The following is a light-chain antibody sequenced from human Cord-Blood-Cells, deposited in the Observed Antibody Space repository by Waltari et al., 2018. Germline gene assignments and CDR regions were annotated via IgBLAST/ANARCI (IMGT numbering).Light chain of an antibody. CDR3: CSYAGSSTSWV. CDR2: EGS. CDR1: SSDVGSYNL. J-gene: IGLJ3*02. Sequence: QSALTQPAPVSGSPGQSTTISCTGTSSDVGSYNLLSWYQQHPGKAPKLMIYEGSKRPSGVSNRFSGSKSGNTASLTISGLQAEDEADYYCCSYAGSSTSWVFGGGTKLTVL. V-gene: IGLV2-23*01.